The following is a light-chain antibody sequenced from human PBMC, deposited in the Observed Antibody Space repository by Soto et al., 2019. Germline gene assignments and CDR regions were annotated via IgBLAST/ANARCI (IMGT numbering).Light chain of an antibody. Sequence: QSALTQPRSVSGSPGQSVTISCTGTSSDVGGYNYVSWYQQHPGKAPKLMIYDVSKRPSGVPDRFSGSKSGNTASLTISGLQAVDEADYYCCSYAGSYPLYVFGTGTKLTVL. J-gene: IGLJ1*01. V-gene: IGLV2-11*01. CDR3: CSYAGSYPLYV. CDR2: DVS. CDR1: SSDVGGYNY.